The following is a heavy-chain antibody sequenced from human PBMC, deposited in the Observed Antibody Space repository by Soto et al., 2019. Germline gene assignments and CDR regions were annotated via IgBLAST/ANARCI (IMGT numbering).Heavy chain of an antibody. CDR2: IDYSGST. Sequence: SETLSLTCTVSGGSISGGGYYWSWIRQHPGKGLEWIGYIDYSGSTYYNPSLKSRVTISVDTSKNQFSLKLSSVTAADTAVYYCARLEGNCSGGSCNYYYYYYMDVRGKGTTVTVSS. J-gene: IGHJ6*03. V-gene: IGHV4-31*03. CDR3: ARLEGNCSGGSCNYYYYYYMDV. CDR1: GGSISGGGYY. D-gene: IGHD2-15*01.